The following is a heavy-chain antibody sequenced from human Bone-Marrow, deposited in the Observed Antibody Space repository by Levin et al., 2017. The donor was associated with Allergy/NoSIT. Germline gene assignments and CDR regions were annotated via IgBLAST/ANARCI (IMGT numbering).Heavy chain of an antibody. CDR2: IYYTGST. Sequence: MASETLSLTCTVSGGSIGNYYWAWIRQSPVKGLQYIGYIYYTGSTNYNPSLKSRVTISLDTSKNQFSLELTSMTAADTAVYFCAKAGNNWDRIWFDPWGQGTLVTVSS. J-gene: IGHJ5*02. CDR1: GGSIGNYY. V-gene: IGHV4-59*01. D-gene: IGHD1-1*01. CDR3: AKAGNNWDRIWFDP.